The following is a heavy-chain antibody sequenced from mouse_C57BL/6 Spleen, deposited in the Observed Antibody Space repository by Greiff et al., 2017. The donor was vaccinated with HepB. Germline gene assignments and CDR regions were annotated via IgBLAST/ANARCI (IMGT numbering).Heavy chain of an antibody. V-gene: IGHV5-9-1*02. CDR1: GFTFSSYA. D-gene: IGHD1-1*01. Sequence: EVQGVESGEGLVKPGGSLKLSCAASGFTFSSYAMSWVRQTPEKRLEWVAYISSGGDYIYYADTVKGRFTISRDNARNTLYLQMSSLKSEDTAMYYCTRAGNYYGSSFYAMDYWGQGTSVTVSS. J-gene: IGHJ4*01. CDR2: ISSGGDYI. CDR3: TRAGNYYGSSFYAMDY.